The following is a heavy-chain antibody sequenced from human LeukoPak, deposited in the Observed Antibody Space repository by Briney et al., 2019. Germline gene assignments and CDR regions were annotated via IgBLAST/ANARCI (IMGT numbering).Heavy chain of an antibody. CDR1: GFTFSSYS. J-gene: IGHJ4*02. V-gene: IGHV3-21*01. CDR3: ARDPRGYGDYPDY. CDR2: ISSSSYI. D-gene: IGHD4-17*01. Sequence: GGSLRLSCAASGFTFSSYSMNWVRQAPGKGLEWVSSISSSSYIYYADSVKGRFTISRDNAKNSLYLQMNSLRAEDTAVYYCARDPRGYGDYPDYWGQGTLVTVSS.